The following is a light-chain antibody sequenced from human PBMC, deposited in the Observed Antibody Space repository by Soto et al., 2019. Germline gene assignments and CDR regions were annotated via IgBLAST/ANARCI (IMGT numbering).Light chain of an antibody. CDR1: QKVLYSSNNKNY. CDR3: QQYYSTFT. V-gene: IGKV4-1*01. CDR2: WAS. Sequence: DIVMTQSPDSLAVSLGERATINCQSSQKVLYSSNNKNYLAWCQQKPGQPPKLLIYWASTRESGVPDRFSGSGSGTDFTLTISSLQAEDVAVYYCQQYYSTFTVGGGTKVDIK. J-gene: IGKJ4*01.